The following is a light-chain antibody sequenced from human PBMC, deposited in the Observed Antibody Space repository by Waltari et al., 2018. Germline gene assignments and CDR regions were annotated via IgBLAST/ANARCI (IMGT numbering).Light chain of an antibody. CDR3: SSSTSTSTLA. CDR1: SSDVGGYNY. J-gene: IGLJ2*01. CDR2: DVS. Sequence: SALTQPASVSGSPGQSITISCTGTSSDVGGYNYVSWYQQHPGKAPKLMIYDVSNRPSGVSNRFSGSKSGNTASLTISGLQAEDEADYYCSSSTSTSTLAFGGGTKLTVL. V-gene: IGLV2-14*03.